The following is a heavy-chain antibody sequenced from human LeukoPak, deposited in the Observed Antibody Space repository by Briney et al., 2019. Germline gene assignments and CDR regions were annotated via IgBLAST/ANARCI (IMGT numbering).Heavy chain of an antibody. Sequence: GGSLRLSCSASGFTFSSYAMHWVRQAPGKGLEYVSAISSNGGSTYYADSVKGRFTISRDNSKSTLYLQMSSLRAEDTAVYYCVKDSDYGDYEMDYWGQGTLVTVSS. V-gene: IGHV3-64D*06. CDR2: ISSNGGST. J-gene: IGHJ4*02. D-gene: IGHD4-17*01. CDR3: VKDSDYGDYEMDY. CDR1: GFTFSSYA.